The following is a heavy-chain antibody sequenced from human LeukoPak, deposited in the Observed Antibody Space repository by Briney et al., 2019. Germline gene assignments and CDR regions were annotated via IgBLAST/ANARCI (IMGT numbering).Heavy chain of an antibody. CDR2: INPSGGST. J-gene: IGHJ3*02. D-gene: IGHD3-22*01. Sequence: ASVKVSCKASGYTFTSYYMHWVRQAPGQGLEWMGIINPSGGSTSYAQKFQGRVTMTRDTSISTAYMELSRLRSDDTAVYYCASGYSDSMGAFDIWGQGTMVTVSS. CDR3: ASGYSDSMGAFDI. V-gene: IGHV1-46*01. CDR1: GYTFTSYY.